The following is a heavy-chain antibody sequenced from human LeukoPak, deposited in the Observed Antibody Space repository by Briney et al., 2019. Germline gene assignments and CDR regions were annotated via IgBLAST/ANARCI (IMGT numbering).Heavy chain of an antibody. Sequence: GGSLRLSCVASGFTFDRHWMHWVRQAPGKGLVWVSRIDTDGSDRGYAESVKGRFTISRDNTKNTLYLQMDSLRVEDTAVYYCARGEFIVGANQYFQWWGQGTRVIVSS. J-gene: IGHJ4*02. V-gene: IGHV3-74*01. CDR1: GFTFDRHW. D-gene: IGHD1-26*01. CDR2: IDTDGSDR. CDR3: ARGEFIVGANQYFQW.